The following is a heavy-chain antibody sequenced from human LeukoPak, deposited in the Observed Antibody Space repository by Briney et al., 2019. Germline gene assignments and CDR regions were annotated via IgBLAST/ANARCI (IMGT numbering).Heavy chain of an antibody. Sequence: PGRSLRLSCAASGFTFSSYGMHWVRQAPGKGLEWVAVISYDGSNKYYADSVKGRFTISRDNSKNTLYLQMSSLRAEDTAVYYCAKDRRLGYCSGGSCHPHDAFDIWGQGTMVTVSS. CDR1: GFTFSSYG. CDR2: ISYDGSNK. CDR3: AKDRRLGYCSGGSCHPHDAFDI. D-gene: IGHD2-15*01. J-gene: IGHJ3*02. V-gene: IGHV3-30*18.